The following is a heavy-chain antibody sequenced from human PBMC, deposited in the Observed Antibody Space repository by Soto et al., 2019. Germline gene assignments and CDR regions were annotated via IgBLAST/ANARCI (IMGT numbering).Heavy chain of an antibody. V-gene: IGHV6-1*01. CDR1: GDSVSSNSAA. CDR3: ARSISAAATYNWFDH. J-gene: IGHJ5*02. D-gene: IGHD6-13*01. CDR2: TCYRSKWYN. Sequence: SQTLSLTCVISGDSVSSNSAAWNWIRQSPSRGLEWLGRTCYRSKWYNDYAVSVKSRITINPDTSRNQFSLQLNSVIPEDTAGYYCARSISAAATYNWFDHWGQGPLVTVSS.